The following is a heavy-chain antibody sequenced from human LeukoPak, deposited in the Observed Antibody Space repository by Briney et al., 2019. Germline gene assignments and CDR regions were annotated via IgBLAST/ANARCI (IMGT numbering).Heavy chain of an antibody. CDR3: ARTTWTRDAFDI. J-gene: IGHJ3*02. CDR2: INLDGSGK. CDR1: GFTFVNYW. Sequence: PGGSLRLSCIASGFTFVNYWMSWVRQAPGKGLEWVANINLDGSGKYYVDSVKGRFTISRDNAKNSLYLQMNSLRAEDTAVYYCARTTWTRDAFDIWGQGTMVTVSS. V-gene: IGHV3-7*01. D-gene: IGHD1-14*01.